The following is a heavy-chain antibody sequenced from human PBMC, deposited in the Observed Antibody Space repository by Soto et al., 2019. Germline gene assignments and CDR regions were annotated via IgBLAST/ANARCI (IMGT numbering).Heavy chain of an antibody. J-gene: IGHJ4*02. Sequence: SETLSLTCTVSGGSISSGGYYWNWIRQHPGKGLEWIGYTYYSENTYYNPSLNSRITISADTSKNQFSLKLSSVTAADTGVYYCARLSSSGWPIDSWGQGTLVTVSS. CDR2: TYYSENT. V-gene: IGHV4-31*03. CDR1: GGSISSGGYY. CDR3: ARLSSSGWPIDS. D-gene: IGHD6-19*01.